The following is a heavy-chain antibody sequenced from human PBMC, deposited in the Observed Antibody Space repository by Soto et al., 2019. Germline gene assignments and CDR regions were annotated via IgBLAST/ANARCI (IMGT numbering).Heavy chain of an antibody. D-gene: IGHD4-17*01. CDR2: VKQDGSEK. CDR1: GFTFSSYW. CDR3: ARDHGDKAYDI. J-gene: IGHJ3*02. V-gene: IGHV3-7*01. Sequence: GGSLRLSCAASGFTFSSYWMSWVRQAPGKGLEWVANVKQDGSEKYYVDSVKGRFTISRDNAKNSLYLQMNSLRAEDTAVYYCARDHGDKAYDIWGQGTMVTVSS.